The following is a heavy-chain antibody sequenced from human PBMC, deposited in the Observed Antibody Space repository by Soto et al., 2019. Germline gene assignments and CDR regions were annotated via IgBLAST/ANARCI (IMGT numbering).Heavy chain of an antibody. Sequence: SETLSLTCTVSGGSISSGDYYWSWIRQPPGTGLEWIGYIYYSGSTYYNPSLESRVTISVDTSKNQFSLKLSSVTAADTAVYYCARADSSGYSYSDFCGQGILVTVSS. CDR3: ARADSSGYSYSDF. CDR1: GGSISSGDYY. V-gene: IGHV4-30-4*01. CDR2: IYYSGST. D-gene: IGHD3-22*01. J-gene: IGHJ4*02.